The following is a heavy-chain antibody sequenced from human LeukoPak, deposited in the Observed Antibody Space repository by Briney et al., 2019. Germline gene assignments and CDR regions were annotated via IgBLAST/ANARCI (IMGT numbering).Heavy chain of an antibody. J-gene: IGHJ6*02. CDR3: ARWAGYYGSGDTYYYGMDV. CDR1: GYTFTGYY. CDR2: INPNSGGT. D-gene: IGHD3-10*01. Sequence: GASVKVSCKASGYTFTGYYIHWVRQAPGQGLEWMGWINPNSGGTNYAQKFQGRVTMTRDTSISTAYMELSRLRSDDTAVYYCARWAGYYGSGDTYYYGMDVWGQGTTVTVSS. V-gene: IGHV1-2*02.